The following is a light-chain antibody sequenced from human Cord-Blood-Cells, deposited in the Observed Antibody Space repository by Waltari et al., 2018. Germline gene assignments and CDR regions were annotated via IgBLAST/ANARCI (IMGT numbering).Light chain of an antibody. CDR1: SSDVGSYNL. J-gene: IGLJ2*01. CDR3: CSYAGSSTYVV. Sequence: QSALTQPASVSGSPGQSITISCTGTSSDVGSYNLVPWYQQHPGKAPKLMIYEGSKRPSGVSNRFSVSKSGNTASLTISGLQAEDEADYYCCSYAGSSTYVVFGGGTKLTVL. CDR2: EGS. V-gene: IGLV2-23*01.